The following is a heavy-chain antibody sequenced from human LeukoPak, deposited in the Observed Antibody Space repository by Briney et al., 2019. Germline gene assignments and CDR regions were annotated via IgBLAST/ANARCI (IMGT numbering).Heavy chain of an antibody. V-gene: IGHV4-39*07. Sequence: PSETLSLTCTVSGGSISSSSYYWGWIRQPPGKGLEWIGHIHHSGSTYYNPSLRSRVTISVDTSKNQFSLKLSSVTAADTAVYYCARIPPVAATGYFGYWGQGTLVTVSS. CDR1: GGSISSSSYY. D-gene: IGHD6-19*01. CDR2: IHHSGST. J-gene: IGHJ4*02. CDR3: ARIPPVAATGYFGY.